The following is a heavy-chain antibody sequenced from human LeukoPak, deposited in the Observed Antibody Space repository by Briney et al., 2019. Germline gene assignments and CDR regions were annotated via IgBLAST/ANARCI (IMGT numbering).Heavy chain of an antibody. CDR1: GFTFDDHA. J-gene: IGHJ5*02. Sequence: GGSLRLSCAASGFTFDDHAMHWVRQVPGKGLEWVSLISWDGGSTYYEDSVKGRFTISRDNAKNSLYLQLNSLRAEDTAVYYCARSLVVGATYPYHWGQGTLVTVSS. CDR2: ISWDGGST. D-gene: IGHD1-26*01. CDR3: ARSLVVGATYPYH. V-gene: IGHV3-43D*03.